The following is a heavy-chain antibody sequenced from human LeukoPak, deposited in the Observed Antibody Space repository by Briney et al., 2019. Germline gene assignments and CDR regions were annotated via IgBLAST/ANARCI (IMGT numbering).Heavy chain of an antibody. CDR1: GGSFSGYY. D-gene: IGHD5/OR15-5a*01. V-gene: IGHV4-34*01. CDR3: ARGNPSSYYYYYMDV. CDR2: INHSAST. J-gene: IGHJ6*03. Sequence: PSETLSLTCAVYGGSFSGYYWSWIRQPPGKGLEWIGEINHSASTNYNPSLKSRVTISVDTSKNQFSLKLSSVTAADTAVYYCARGNPSSYYYYYMDVWGKGTTVTVSS.